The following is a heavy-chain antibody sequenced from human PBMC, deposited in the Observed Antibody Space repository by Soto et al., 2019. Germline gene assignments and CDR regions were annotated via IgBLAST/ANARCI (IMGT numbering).Heavy chain of an antibody. J-gene: IGHJ6*02. CDR2: IYHRGST. D-gene: IGHD1-7*01. CDR1: GGSISSGGYS. Sequence: SETLSLTCAVSGGSISSGGYSWSWIRQPPGKGLEWIGYIYHRGSTYYNPSLKSRVTISVDTSKNQFSLKLSSVTAADTAVYYCARGRATGTIYYYYYGMDVWGQGTTVTVSS. V-gene: IGHV4-30-2*01. CDR3: ARGRATGTIYYYYYGMDV.